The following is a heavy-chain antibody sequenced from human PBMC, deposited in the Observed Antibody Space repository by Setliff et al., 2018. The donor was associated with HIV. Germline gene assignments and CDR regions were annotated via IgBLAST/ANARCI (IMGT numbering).Heavy chain of an antibody. CDR3: ARGLGGGFSLDAFDI. J-gene: IGHJ3*02. D-gene: IGHD2-15*01. CDR1: GDSISSANYF. CDR2: IYTRGST. Sequence: KNSETLSLTCTVSGDSISSANYFWNWIRQPAGKGLEWIGHIYTRGSTNSNPSLKGRVTMSVDTSKNHFSLKLSSVTAADTAIYYCARGLGGGFSLDAFDIWGRGTMVTVSS. V-gene: IGHV4-61*09.